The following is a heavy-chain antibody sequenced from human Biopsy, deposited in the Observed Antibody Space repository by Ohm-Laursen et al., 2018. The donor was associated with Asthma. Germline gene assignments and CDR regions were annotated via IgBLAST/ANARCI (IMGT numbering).Heavy chain of an antibody. J-gene: IGHJ3*02. Sequence: SLRLSCTASGFTFSSYAMSWVRQAPGKGLEWASLITGSGGSTYYADSVKGRFTISRDNSKNTLYLQMNSLRAEDTAVYYCAKDWSWNYVYAFDIWGQGTMVTVSS. CDR1: GFTFSSYA. V-gene: IGHV3-23*01. D-gene: IGHD1-7*01. CDR2: ITGSGGST. CDR3: AKDWSWNYVYAFDI.